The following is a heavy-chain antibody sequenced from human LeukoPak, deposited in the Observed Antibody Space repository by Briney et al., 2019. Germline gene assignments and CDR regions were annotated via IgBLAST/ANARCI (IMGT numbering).Heavy chain of an antibody. CDR3: ARNMTAVTRLYVFDI. J-gene: IGHJ3*02. D-gene: IGHD4-17*01. Sequence: SETLSLTCNVSGGSMSSSSHYWGWLRQSPGNGLEWFVSIYYSGTNYNKPFLKSRFTRTVATSKSPCSLELKAVTAAATAIFRCARNMTAVTRLYVFDIWGPGTMVTVS. V-gene: IGHV4-39*02. CDR2: IYYSGTN. CDR1: GGSMSSSSHY.